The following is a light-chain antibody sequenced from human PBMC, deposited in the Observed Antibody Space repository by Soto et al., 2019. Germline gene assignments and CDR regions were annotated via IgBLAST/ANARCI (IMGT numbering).Light chain of an antibody. CDR3: QQANSFPHN. J-gene: IGKJ4*01. CDR1: QNINRW. V-gene: IGKV1-12*01. CDR2: ATS. Sequence: DIQMTQSPSSVSASVGDRVIITCRASQNINRWLAWYQQKPGKAPQLLIYATSTLHSGVPSRFSGSGSGTDFTLSVSSLQPEDFATYYCQQANSFPHNLGGGTRVEIK.